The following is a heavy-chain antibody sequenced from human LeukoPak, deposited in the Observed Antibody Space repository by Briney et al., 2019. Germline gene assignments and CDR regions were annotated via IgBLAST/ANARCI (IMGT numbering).Heavy chain of an antibody. V-gene: IGHV1-2*02. CDR3: ARYCSSTSCYTRRYFQH. J-gene: IGHJ1*01. Sequence: ASVKVSCKASGYTFTGYYMHRVRQAPGQGLEWMGWINPNSGGTNYAQKFQGRVTMTRDTSISTAYMELSRLRSDDTAVYYCARYCSSTSCYTRRYFQHWGQGTLVTVSS. CDR1: GYTFTGYY. CDR2: INPNSGGT. D-gene: IGHD2-2*02.